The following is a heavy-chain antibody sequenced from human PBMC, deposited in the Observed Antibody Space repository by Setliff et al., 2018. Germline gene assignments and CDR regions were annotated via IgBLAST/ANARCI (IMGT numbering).Heavy chain of an antibody. D-gene: IGHD6-13*01. V-gene: IGHV1-8*02. CDR2: MNPNNGNT. J-gene: IGHJ4*02. Sequence: ASVKVSCKASGYTFTSYGISWVRQATGQGLEWMGGMNPNNGNTGYAQKFQGRVTMTRNTSISTAYMELSSLRSEDTAVYYCAKELGNIAAAGTVDYWGQGTLVTVSS. CDR1: GYTFTSYG. CDR3: AKELGNIAAAGTVDY.